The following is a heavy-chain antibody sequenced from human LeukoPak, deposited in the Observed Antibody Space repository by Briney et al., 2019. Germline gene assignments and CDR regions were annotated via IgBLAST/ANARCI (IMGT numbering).Heavy chain of an antibody. J-gene: IGHJ4*02. CDR3: AGLVGRYSSGLYYYYFDY. Sequence: SETLSLTCTVSGDFINSLDLWSWVGRPPGKGLEGIGEMYLSWTTHSNPSVKSRVTISIDKSKNQFFLNLSSVTAADTAVYYCAGLVGRYSSGLYYYYFDYWGQGTLVTVSS. CDR1: GDFINSLDL. V-gene: IGHV4-4*02. D-gene: IGHD3-22*01. CDR2: MYLSWTT.